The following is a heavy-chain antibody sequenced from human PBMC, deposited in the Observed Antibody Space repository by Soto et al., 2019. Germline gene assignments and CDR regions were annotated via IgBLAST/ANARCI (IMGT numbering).Heavy chain of an antibody. V-gene: IGHV3-23*01. CDR1: VLPFSSYA. J-gene: IGHJ5*02. CDR2: ISGSGGST. D-gene: IGHD2-15*01. Sequence: GGSLRLSCAASVLPFSSYAMSWVRQAPGKGLEWVSAISGSGGSTYYADSVKGRFTISRDNSKNTLYLQMNSLRAEDTAVYYCAKVRIVVVAATKNNWFDPWGQGTLVTVSS. CDR3: AKVRIVVVAATKNNWFDP.